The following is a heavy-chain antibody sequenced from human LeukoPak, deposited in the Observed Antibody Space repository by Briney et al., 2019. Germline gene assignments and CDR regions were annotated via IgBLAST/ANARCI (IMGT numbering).Heavy chain of an antibody. CDR1: RFTFSNYW. J-gene: IGHJ4*02. CDR3: AKWGPHCVGDYCPALDS. CDR2: INQDGSKK. D-gene: IGHD2-21*02. V-gene: IGHV3-7*01. Sequence: GGSLRLSCVASRFTFSNYWMSWVRQAPGKGLEWVAHINQDGSKKVYADSMKGRFTISRDNAKESLYLQLNSLRADDTAVYYCAKWGPHCVGDYCPALDSWGQGTLVTVSS.